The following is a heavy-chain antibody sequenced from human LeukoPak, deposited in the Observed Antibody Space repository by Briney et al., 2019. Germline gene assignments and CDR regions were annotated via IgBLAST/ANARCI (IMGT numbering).Heavy chain of an antibody. J-gene: IGHJ6*03. V-gene: IGHV4-39*01. Sequence: SEILSLTCTVSGGSISTSNSYYWGWIRQPPGKGLEWIGSIYFNGSTYDNPSLKSRVTLSVDTSKNQFFLKLSSVTAADTAVYYCARPSGGIQYYYHLDVWGKGTTVTVSS. CDR2: IYFNGST. CDR3: ARPSGGIQYYYHLDV. D-gene: IGHD2-15*01. CDR1: GGSISTSNSYY.